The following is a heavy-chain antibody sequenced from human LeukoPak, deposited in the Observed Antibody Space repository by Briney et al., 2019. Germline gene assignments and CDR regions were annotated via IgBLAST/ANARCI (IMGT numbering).Heavy chain of an antibody. J-gene: IGHJ4*02. CDR1: GGSFSGYY. D-gene: IGHD3-22*01. Sequence: PSETLSLTCAVYGGSFSGYYWSWVRQPPGKGLEWIGEINHSGSTNYNPSLKSRVTISVDTSKNQFSLKLSSVTAADTAVYYCARGDYYGSSGYYQFDYWGQGTLVTVSS. V-gene: IGHV4-34*01. CDR2: INHSGST. CDR3: ARGDYYGSSGYYQFDY.